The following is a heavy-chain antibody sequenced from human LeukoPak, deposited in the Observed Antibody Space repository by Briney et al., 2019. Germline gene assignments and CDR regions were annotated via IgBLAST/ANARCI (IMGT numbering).Heavy chain of an antibody. V-gene: IGHV1-69*13. CDR1: GGTFSSYA. J-gene: IGHJ5*02. CDR2: IIPIFGTA. D-gene: IGHD6-13*01. CDR3: ARGESSWPPHNWFDP. Sequence: ASVKVSCKASGGTFSSYAISWVRQAPGQGLEWMGGIIPIFGTANYAQKFQGRVTITADESTSTAYMELSSLRSEDTAVYYCARGESSWPPHNWFDPWGQGTLVTVSS.